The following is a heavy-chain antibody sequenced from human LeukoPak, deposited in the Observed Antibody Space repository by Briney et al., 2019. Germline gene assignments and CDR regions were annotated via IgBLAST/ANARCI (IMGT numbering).Heavy chain of an antibody. CDR1: GFTFGDYA. V-gene: IGHV3-49*04. J-gene: IGHJ4*02. Sequence: GGSLRLSCTASGFTFGDYAMSWVRQAPGKGLEWVGLIRSKAYGGTTEYAASVKGRFTISRDDSKSIAYLQMNSLKTEDTAVYYCTRPYYDFWSGLRYWGQGTLVTVSS. CDR2: IRSKAYGGTT. CDR3: TRPYYDFWSGLRY. D-gene: IGHD3-3*01.